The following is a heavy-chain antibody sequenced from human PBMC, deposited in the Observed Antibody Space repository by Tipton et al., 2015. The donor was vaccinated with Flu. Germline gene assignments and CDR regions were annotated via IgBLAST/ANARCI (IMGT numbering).Heavy chain of an antibody. D-gene: IGHD1-26*01. CDR3: ARLGKTRYS. CDR1: GGSISGSSYQ. J-gene: IGHJ4*02. CDR2: IYYSGGT. Sequence: TLSLTCTVSGGSISGSSYQWGWIRQPPGKGLGWIGTIYYSGGTYSNPSLKSRLTISVDTSNNQFSLKLSSVTAADTAVYYCARLGKTRYSWGQGPLVSVSS. V-gene: IGHV4-39*01.